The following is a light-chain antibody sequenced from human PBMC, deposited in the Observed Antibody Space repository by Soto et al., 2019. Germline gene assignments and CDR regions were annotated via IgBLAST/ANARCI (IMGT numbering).Light chain of an antibody. CDR2: VNSDGSH. V-gene: IGLV4-69*02. J-gene: IGLJ1*01. CDR3: QTWDIDRWV. Sequence: QAVVTQPPSASASLGASVKLTCTLSSGHSDRAIAWHQQQPEKGPRYLMKVNSDGSHFKGDGIPDRFSGSSSGAERYHIISTLQPEDEADYHCQTWDIDRWVFAAGTKVTVL. CDR1: SGHSDRA.